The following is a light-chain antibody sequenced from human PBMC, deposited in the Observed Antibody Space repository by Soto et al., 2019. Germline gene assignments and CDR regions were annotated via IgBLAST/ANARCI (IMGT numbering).Light chain of an antibody. CDR1: PGMCNY. CDR2: AAS. CDR3: QKYNSAPWT. J-gene: IGKJ1*01. Sequence: IQMPQPPYSPSASVRDRFTFTYRASPGMCNYLAWYQQKPGKVPKLLVYAASTLQSGVPSRFSGSGSGTDFTLTISSLQPEDVATYYWQKYNSAPWTFGQGTKVDIK. V-gene: IGKV1-27*01.